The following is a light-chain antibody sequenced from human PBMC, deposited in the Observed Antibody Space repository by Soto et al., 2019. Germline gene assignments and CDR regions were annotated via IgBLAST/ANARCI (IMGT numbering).Light chain of an antibody. J-gene: IGKJ3*01. V-gene: IGKV1-5*03. CDR1: QIINTW. CDR2: RAS. CDR3: QQYEPYSGT. Sequence: DIQMTQSPSSLSASVGDRVTITCRASQIINTWLAWYQQKPGKAPKLLIYRASNLVNGVPSRFSGSGSGTEFTITIRSLQPDDFYIYYCQQYEPYSGTFGPGTKVDL.